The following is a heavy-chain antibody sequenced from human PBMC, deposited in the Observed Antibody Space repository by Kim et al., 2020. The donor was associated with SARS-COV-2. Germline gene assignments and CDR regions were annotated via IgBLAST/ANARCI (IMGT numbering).Heavy chain of an antibody. Sequence: GESLKISCKGSGYSFTSYWIGWVRQMPGKGLEWMGIIYPGDSDTRYSPSFQGQVTISADKSISTAYLQWSSLKASDTAMYYCARRVSDYYDSSGYLGYWGKGTLVPVSS. CDR2: IYPGDSDT. CDR1: GYSFTSYW. D-gene: IGHD3-22*01. CDR3: ARRVSDYYDSSGYLGY. V-gene: IGHV5-51*01. J-gene: IGHJ4*02.